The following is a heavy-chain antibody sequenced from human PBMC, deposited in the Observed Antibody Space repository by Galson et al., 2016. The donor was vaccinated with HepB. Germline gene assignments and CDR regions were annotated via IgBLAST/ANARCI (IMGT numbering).Heavy chain of an antibody. CDR2: GYYIGST. V-gene: IGHV4-59*01. D-gene: IGHD1-1*01. J-gene: IGHJ3*02. CDR3: ARITNGNTAHDAFDI. CDR1: GASINSFY. Sequence: ETLSLTCSVSGASINSFYWSWIRQPPGKGLEWIGYGYYIGSTTYNPSLKSRVTISVDTSKNQISLNVTSATAADTAMYYCARITNGNTAHDAFDIWGQGTKVTVSS.